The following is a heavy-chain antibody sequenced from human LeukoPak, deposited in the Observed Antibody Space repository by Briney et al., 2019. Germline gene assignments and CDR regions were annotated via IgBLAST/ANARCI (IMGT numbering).Heavy chain of an antibody. D-gene: IGHD6-13*01. Sequence: PGGSLRLSCAASRFNLSSYAMSWARQAPGKRLEWVSGISGNGGGTYYADSVKGRFTTSRDNSKNTLYLQMNSLRAEDTAVYYCAKSFGYSRRWFDYWGQGTPVTVSS. CDR1: RFNLSSYA. V-gene: IGHV3-23*01. CDR3: AKSFGYSRRWFDY. CDR2: ISGNGGGT. J-gene: IGHJ4*02.